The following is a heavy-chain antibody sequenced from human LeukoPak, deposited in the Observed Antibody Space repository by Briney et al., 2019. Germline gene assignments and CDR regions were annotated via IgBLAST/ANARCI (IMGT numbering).Heavy chain of an antibody. J-gene: IGHJ6*03. CDR1: GYTFTGYY. D-gene: IGHD1-26*01. Sequence: ASVKVSCKASGYTFTGYYMHWVRQAPGQGLEWMGIINPSGGSTSYAQKFQGRVTMTRDMSTSTVYMELSSLRSEDTAVYYCARSPRLPSTTGYMDVWGKGTTVTVSS. CDR2: INPSGGST. CDR3: ARSPRLPSTTGYMDV. V-gene: IGHV1-46*01.